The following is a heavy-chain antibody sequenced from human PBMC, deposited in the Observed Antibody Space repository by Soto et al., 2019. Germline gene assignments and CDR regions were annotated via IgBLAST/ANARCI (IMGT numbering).Heavy chain of an antibody. Sequence: SETLSLTCSVSGASVVGGSYYWSWVRQPPGKGLEWIGYIPSRGRPFYNPSLTSRGTISADTSENQLSLQLTSVTAADTAVYYCARDTYSGYDFGLWGQGTLVTVSS. CDR1: GASVVGGSYY. J-gene: IGHJ5*02. V-gene: IGHV4-30-4*01. CDR2: IPSRGRP. D-gene: IGHD5-12*01. CDR3: ARDTYSGYDFGL.